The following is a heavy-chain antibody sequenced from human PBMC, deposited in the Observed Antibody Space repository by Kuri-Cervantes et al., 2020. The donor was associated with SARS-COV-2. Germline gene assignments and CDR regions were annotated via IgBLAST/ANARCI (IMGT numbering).Heavy chain of an antibody. Sequence: GESLKISCSASGFTFSSYAMHWVRQAPGKGLEYVSAISSNGGSTYYADSVKGRFTISRDNSKNTLYLQMSSLRAEDTAVYYCARESGYFDWLSYSYYYYYMDVWGKGTTVTVSS. D-gene: IGHD3-9*01. CDR3: ARESGYFDWLSYSYYYYYMDV. CDR2: ISSNGGST. V-gene: IGHV3-64D*09. J-gene: IGHJ6*03. CDR1: GFTFSSYA.